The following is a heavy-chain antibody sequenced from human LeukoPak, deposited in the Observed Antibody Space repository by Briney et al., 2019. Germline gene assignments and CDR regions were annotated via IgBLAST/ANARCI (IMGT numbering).Heavy chain of an antibody. J-gene: IGHJ5*02. CDR3: ASGPGWLTYH. D-gene: IGHD6-19*01. CDR1: GFTLSSHY. CDR2: IMQDGSEK. V-gene: IGHV3-7*05. Sequence: GGSLRLSCAASGFTLSSHYMTWFRQAPGKGLEWVANIMQDGSEKFYVDSVKGRFTISRDNAKNSLYLQMSTLRAEDTAVYYCASGPGWLTYHWGQGTLVTVSS.